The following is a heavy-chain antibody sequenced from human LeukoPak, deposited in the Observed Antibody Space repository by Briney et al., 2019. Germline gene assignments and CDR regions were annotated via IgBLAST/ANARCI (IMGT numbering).Heavy chain of an antibody. D-gene: IGHD2-2*01. CDR1: GGSFTDYY. CDR3: ARACTKCYGRGWLDP. Sequence: SETLSLTCAVYGGSFTDYYWTWIRQPPGKGLERIGEINDSGSTNYNPSLRSRLTISVDTSKNQFSLNLNSVTAADTAVYYCARACTKCYGRGWLDPWGQGTLVTVSS. V-gene: IGHV4-34*01. CDR2: INDSGST. J-gene: IGHJ5*02.